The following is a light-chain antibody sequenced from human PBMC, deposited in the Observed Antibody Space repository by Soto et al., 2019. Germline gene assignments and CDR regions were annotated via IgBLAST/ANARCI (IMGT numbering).Light chain of an antibody. CDR1: SSNIGGNS. J-gene: IGLJ1*01. CDR3: GSWDSSLSAYV. Sequence: QSVLTQPPSVSAAPGQKVTISCFGSSSNIGGNSVSWYQQLPGTAPKLLIYDDNKRPSGIPDRFSGSKSGTSATLGITGFQTGDEDDYYCGSWDSSLSAYVFGTGTKVTVL. CDR2: DDN. V-gene: IGLV1-51*01.